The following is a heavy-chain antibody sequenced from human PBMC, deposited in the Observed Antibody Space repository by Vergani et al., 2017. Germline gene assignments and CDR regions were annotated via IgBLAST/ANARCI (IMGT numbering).Heavy chain of an antibody. J-gene: IGHJ6*02. D-gene: IGHD6-13*01. CDR3: ARDSRPRRAAADPQDYGMDV. CDR2: INPSGGST. Sequence: QVQLVQSGAEVKKPGASVKVSCKASGYTFTSYYMHWVRQAPGQGLEWMGIINPSGGSTSYAQKFQGRVTMTRGTSTSTVYMELSSLRSEDTAVYYCARDSRPRRAAADPQDYGMDVWGQGTTVTVSS. CDR1: GYTFTSYY. V-gene: IGHV1-46*01.